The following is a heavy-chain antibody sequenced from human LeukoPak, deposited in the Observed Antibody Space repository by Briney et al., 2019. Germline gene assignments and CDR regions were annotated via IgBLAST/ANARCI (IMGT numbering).Heavy chain of an antibody. D-gene: IGHD4/OR15-4a*01. V-gene: IGHV3-23*01. CDR2: IRPSGDNT. Sequence: GGSLRLSCAASGFTFSSYDMTWVRQAPGRGLEWVSSIRPSGDNTYYGYSVKGRFTISRDNSKNTMYLQMNSLRAEDTAVYYCARRAGAYSHSYDYWGQGTLVTVSS. J-gene: IGHJ4*02. CDR3: ARRAGAYSHSYDY. CDR1: GFTFSSYD.